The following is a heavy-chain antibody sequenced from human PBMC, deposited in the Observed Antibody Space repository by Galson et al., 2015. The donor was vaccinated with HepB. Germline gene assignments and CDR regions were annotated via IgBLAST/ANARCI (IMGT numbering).Heavy chain of an antibody. CDR3: SRDRLLYSYGYGDGFDI. Sequence: SLRLSCAASGFTFSSYAMHWVRQAPGKGLEWVAVVSYDGRNKDYADSVKGRFTISRDNSKNTLYLQMSSLRAEDTAVYYCSRDRLLYSYGYGDGFDIWGQGTMVTVSS. CDR1: GFTFSSYA. J-gene: IGHJ3*02. D-gene: IGHD5-18*01. CDR2: VSYDGRNK. V-gene: IGHV3-30*04.